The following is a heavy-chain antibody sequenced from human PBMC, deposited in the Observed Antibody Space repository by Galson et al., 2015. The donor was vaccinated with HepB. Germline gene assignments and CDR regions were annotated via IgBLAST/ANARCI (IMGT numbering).Heavy chain of an antibody. CDR3: TTDVYYSTYWSWLDP. CDR1: GFPFNNAW. V-gene: IGHV3-15*01. J-gene: IGHJ5*02. D-gene: IGHD2-8*02. Sequence: LRLSCAASGFPFNNAWMTWVRQAPGMGLGWVGRIKSKTDGETTDYAAPVKGRFTISRDDSKNRLYLQMNSLKTEDTAVYYCTTDVYYSTYWSWLDPWGQGTLVTVSS. CDR2: IKSKTDGETT.